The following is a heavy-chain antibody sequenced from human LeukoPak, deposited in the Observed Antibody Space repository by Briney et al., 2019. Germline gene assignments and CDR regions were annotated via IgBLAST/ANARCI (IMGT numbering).Heavy chain of an antibody. J-gene: IGHJ6*03. Sequence: PSETLSLTCTVSGGSMISTSHYWGWIRQPPGKGLEWIGNIHYSGRTYYNPSLKSRVTIYVDMSKNQFSLKLSSVTAADTALYYCLRHDIWVGGTTNYYCMDFWGKGTTVTVSS. V-gene: IGHV4-39*01. CDR1: GGSMISTSHY. CDR2: IHYSGRT. D-gene: IGHD1-26*01. CDR3: LRHDIWVGGTTNYYCMDF.